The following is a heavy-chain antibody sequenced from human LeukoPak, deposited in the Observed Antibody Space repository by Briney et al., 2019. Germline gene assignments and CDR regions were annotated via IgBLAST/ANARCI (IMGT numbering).Heavy chain of an antibody. CDR2: IKQDGSEK. D-gene: IGHD1-1*01. CDR1: GFTFSSYW. CDR3: AKDPRGGAFLGTYDY. J-gene: IGHJ4*02. Sequence: GGSLRLSCAASGFTFSSYWMSWVRQAPGKGLEWVANIKQDGSEKYYVDSVKGRFTISRDNAKNSLYLQMNSLRAEDTAVYYCAKDPRGGAFLGTYDYWGQGTLVTVSS. V-gene: IGHV3-7*03.